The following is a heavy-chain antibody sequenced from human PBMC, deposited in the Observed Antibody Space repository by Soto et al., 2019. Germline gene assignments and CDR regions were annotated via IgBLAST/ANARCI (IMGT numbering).Heavy chain of an antibody. CDR2: IYYSGSA. CDR1: GGSISSYY. CDR3: ARNGGGSGSYYHNYGMDV. D-gene: IGHD3-10*01. J-gene: IGHJ6*02. Sequence: PSETLSLTCTVSGGSISSYYWSWIRQPPGKGLEWIGYIYYSGSADYSPSLKSRVTISVDTSKNQFSLKLSSVTAADTAVYYCARNGGGSGSYYHNYGMDVWGQGTTVTVS. V-gene: IGHV4-59*01.